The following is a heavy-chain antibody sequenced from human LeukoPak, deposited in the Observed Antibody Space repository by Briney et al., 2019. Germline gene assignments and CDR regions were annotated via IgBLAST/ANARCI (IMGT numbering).Heavy chain of an antibody. J-gene: IGHJ4*02. CDR2: IIPIFGVA. Sequence: SVKVSCKASGGTFSSYAISWVRQAPGQGLEWMGRIIPIFGVANYAQKFQGRVTITADKSTSTAYMELSSLRSEDTAVYYCASITTYPEGPYWGQGTLVTVSS. CDR1: GGTFSSYA. V-gene: IGHV1-69*04. D-gene: IGHD3-3*01. CDR3: ASITTYPEGPY.